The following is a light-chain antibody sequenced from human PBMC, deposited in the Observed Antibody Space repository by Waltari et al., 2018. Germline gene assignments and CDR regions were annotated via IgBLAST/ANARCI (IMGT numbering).Light chain of an antibody. CDR2: NNN. J-gene: IGLJ1*01. CDR1: SSNLGSHT. CDR3: ASWDGILDVYV. V-gene: IGLV1-44*01. Sequence: QSVLTQPPSASATPGQGVTISCSGSSSNLGSHTVNWFQQPPGTAPKLLIHNNNQRPSGVPDRSSGSKSGTSASLAISGIRSEDDADYYCASWDGILDVYVFGTGTTVTVL.